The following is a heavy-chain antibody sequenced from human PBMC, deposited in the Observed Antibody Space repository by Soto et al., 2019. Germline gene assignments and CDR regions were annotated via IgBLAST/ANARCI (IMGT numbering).Heavy chain of an antibody. CDR2: FNPTSGST. Sequence: QVQLVQSGAEVKKPGASVKLSCKASGYTLINYYIHWVRQAPGQGLEWMGIFNPTSGSTNYAQQFQGRVTLTMDTSTRTVYMELSSLRFDDTAVYYCARDLAAGDYWGQGTLVTVSS. D-gene: IGHD6-13*01. CDR3: ARDLAAGDY. V-gene: IGHV1-46*01. J-gene: IGHJ4*02. CDR1: GYTLINYY.